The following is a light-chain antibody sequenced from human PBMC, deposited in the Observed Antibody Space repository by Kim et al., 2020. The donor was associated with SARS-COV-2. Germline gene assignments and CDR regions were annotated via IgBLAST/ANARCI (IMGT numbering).Light chain of an antibody. Sequence: APGKTARVPCEGNNIGSKSVHCYQQKPGQAPVLVIYYDSDRPSGIPERFSGSNSGNTATLTISRVEAGDEADYYCQVWDSSSDHVVFGGGTQLTVL. CDR2: YDS. V-gene: IGLV3-21*04. CDR3: QVWDSSSDHVV. CDR1: NIGSKS. J-gene: IGLJ2*01.